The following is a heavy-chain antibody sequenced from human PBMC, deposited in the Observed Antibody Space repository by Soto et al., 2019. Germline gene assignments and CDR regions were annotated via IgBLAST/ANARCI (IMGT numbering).Heavy chain of an antibody. D-gene: IGHD3-9*01. CDR2: ISSRSSYI. J-gene: IGHJ4*02. CDR1: GFTFSSYA. CDR3: ARSAKSYDILTG. V-gene: IGHV3-21*01. Sequence: GGSLRLSCAASGFTFSSYAISWVRQTPGKGLEWVSSISSRSSYIYYADSLKGRITISRDNAKNSLFLQMNSLRAEDTAVYYCARSAKSYDILTGWGQGTQVTVSS.